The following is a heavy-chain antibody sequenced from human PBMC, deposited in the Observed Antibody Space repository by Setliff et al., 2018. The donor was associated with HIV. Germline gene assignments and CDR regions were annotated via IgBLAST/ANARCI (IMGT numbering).Heavy chain of an antibody. CDR3: AREESASSWGYYHYYMDV. J-gene: IGHJ6*03. V-gene: IGHV3-33*08. CDR1: GFTFSSYG. Sequence: GGSLRLSCAASGFTFSSYGMHWVRQAPGKGLEWVAIIWYDGNNKQYADSMKGRFTISRDNSNNMLYLQMNSLRAEDTAVYYCAREESASSWGYYHYYMDVWGKGTTVTVSS. CDR2: IWYDGNNK. D-gene: IGHD3-16*01.